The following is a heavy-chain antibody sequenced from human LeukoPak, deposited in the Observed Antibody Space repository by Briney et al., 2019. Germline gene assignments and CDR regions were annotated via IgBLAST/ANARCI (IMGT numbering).Heavy chain of an antibody. J-gene: IGHJ4*02. CDR1: GXTFSDYY. CDR3: ARANDLIDS. CDR2: ISDTTSYT. Sequence: GGSLRLSCAASGXTFSDYYMSWIPQAPGKGLEWVSYISDTTSYTNYADSVKGRFTISRDNAKNSLYLQMNSLRAEDTAVYYCARANDLIDSWGQGTLVTVSS. V-gene: IGHV3-11*05.